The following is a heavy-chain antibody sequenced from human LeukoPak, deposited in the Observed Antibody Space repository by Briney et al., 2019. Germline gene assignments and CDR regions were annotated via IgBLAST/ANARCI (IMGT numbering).Heavy chain of an antibody. J-gene: IGHJ4*02. Sequence: GGSLRLSCAASGFTFSNYWMSWVRQAPGKGLEWVANIKQDGSEKSSVDSVKGRFTISRDNAKNSLYLQMNSLRAEDTDVYYCASERNIVGGTIFVSRGQGTLVSVFS. CDR2: IKQDGSEK. D-gene: IGHD1-26*01. V-gene: IGHV3-7*04. CDR3: ASERNIVGGTIFVS. CDR1: GFTFSNYW.